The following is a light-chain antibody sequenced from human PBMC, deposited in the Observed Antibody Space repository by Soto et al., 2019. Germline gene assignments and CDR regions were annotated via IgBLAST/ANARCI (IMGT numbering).Light chain of an antibody. V-gene: IGKV3-15*01. CDR3: QHYNNWPPWT. CDR1: QSVSSN. Sequence: EIVMTQSPVTLSVSPGERATLSCRASQSVSSNLAWYQQKPGQAPRLLIYGASTRATGVPARFSGSGSGTASTLTISSPQSEDFAVYYCQHYNNWPPWTFGQGTKVEIK. CDR2: GAS. J-gene: IGKJ1*01.